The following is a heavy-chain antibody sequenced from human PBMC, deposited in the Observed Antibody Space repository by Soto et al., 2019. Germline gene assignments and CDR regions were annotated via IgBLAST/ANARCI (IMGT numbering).Heavy chain of an antibody. V-gene: IGHV2-5*02. CDR3: ALKYYYGSGSYTPHFDY. CDR1: VFSLSTSGVG. J-gene: IGHJ4*02. D-gene: IGHD3-10*01. Sequence: QITLKESGPTLVKPTQTLTLTCTFSVFSLSTSGVGVGWIRQPPGKALEWLALIYWDDDKRYSPSLKSRLTITKDTSKNQVVLTMTNMDPVDTATYYCALKYYYGSGSYTPHFDYWGQGTLVTVSS. CDR2: IYWDDDK.